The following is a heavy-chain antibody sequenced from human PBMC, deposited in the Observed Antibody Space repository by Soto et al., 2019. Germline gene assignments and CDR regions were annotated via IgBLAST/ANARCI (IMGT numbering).Heavy chain of an antibody. CDR1: GGSISSSNW. Sequence: QVQLQESGPGLVKPSGTLSLTGAVSGGSISSSNWWSWVRQPPGKGLEWIGEIYHSGSTNYNPSLKIRVTISVDKAKHQVSLNLSSVTAADTAVYYCARSTRSGTTFDYWGQGTLVTVSS. J-gene: IGHJ4*02. CDR3: ARSTRSGTTFDY. CDR2: IYHSGST. D-gene: IGHD4-17*01. V-gene: IGHV4-4*02.